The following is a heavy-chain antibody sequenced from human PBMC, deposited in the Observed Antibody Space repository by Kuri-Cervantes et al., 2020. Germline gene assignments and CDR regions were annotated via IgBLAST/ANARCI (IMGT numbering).Heavy chain of an antibody. CDR2: STWDGSSA. CDR1: GFTFDDYA. J-gene: IGHJ6*03. CDR3: VKGAGYSSGYNYYYYMDV. V-gene: IGHV3-43D*04. Sequence: GESLKISCAASGFTFDDYAMHWVRQAPGKGLEWVSLSTWDGSSAYYADSVKGRFTVSRDNTKNSLYLQMNSLRPEDTALYYCVKGAGYSSGYNYYYYMDVWGKGTTVTVSS. D-gene: IGHD6-19*01.